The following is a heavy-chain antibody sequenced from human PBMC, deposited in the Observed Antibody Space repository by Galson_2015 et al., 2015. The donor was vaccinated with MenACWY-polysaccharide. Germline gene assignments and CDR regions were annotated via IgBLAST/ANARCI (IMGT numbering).Heavy chain of an antibody. CDR3: YCGPNSAGWVYV. V-gene: IGHV3-73*01. J-gene: IGHJ6*04. D-gene: IGHD2-15*01. Sequence: SLRLSCAASGFTCSASAVHWVRQASGKGLQWVGRIRSKTKNYATAYTPSVQGRFTVFRDDSKNMADLQMNRLKTEDAAVYSCYCGPNSAGWVYVWGEGTAVTVSS. CDR1: GFTCSASA. CDR2: IRSKTKNYAT.